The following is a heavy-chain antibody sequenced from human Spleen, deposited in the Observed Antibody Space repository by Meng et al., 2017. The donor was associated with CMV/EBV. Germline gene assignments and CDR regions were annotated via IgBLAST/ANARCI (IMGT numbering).Heavy chain of an antibody. CDR2: ISSSGSTI. Sequence: GESLKISCAASGFTFSDYYMSWIRQAPGKGLEWVSYISSSGSTIYYADSVKGRFTISRDNSKNTLYLQMNSLRAEDTAVYYCAKDSIPDISYYYYGMDVWGQGTTVTVSS. CDR3: AKDSIPDISYYYYGMDV. J-gene: IGHJ6*02. CDR1: GFTFSDYY. D-gene: IGHD3-9*01. V-gene: IGHV3-11*01.